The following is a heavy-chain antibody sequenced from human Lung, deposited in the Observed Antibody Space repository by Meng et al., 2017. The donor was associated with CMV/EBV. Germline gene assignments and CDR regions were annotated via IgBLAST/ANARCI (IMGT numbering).Heavy chain of an antibody. CDR3: ARALDTAMVTFDY. D-gene: IGHD5-18*01. Sequence: VARQEWGHGLVKPSPTTSLPCTVSGGSISSGDYYWSWIRQPPGKGLEWIGYIYYSGSTYYNPSLKSRVTISVDTSKNQFSLKLSSVTAADTAVYYCARALDTAMVTFDYWGQGTLVTVSS. V-gene: IGHV4-30-4*08. CDR2: IYYSGST. CDR1: GGSISSGDYY. J-gene: IGHJ4*02.